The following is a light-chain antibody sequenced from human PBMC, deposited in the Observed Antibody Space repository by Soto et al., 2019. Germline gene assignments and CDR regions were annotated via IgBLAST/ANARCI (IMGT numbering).Light chain of an antibody. V-gene: IGLV1-44*01. Sequence: QSALTQPPSLSGTPGQRVSISCSGGSSNLGSTAVDWYQQLPGTAPKLLIYSNDQRPSGVPDRFSGSKSGTSASLAISGLQSEDEADYFCASWDYNLSGVIFGGGTKLTVL. CDR2: SND. J-gene: IGLJ2*01. CDR1: SSNLGSTA. CDR3: ASWDYNLSGVI.